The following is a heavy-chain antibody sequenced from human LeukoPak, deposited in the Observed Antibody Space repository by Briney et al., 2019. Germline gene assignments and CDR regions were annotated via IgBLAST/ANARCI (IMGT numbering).Heavy chain of an antibody. CDR1: GFTFSNYW. J-gene: IGHJ6*02. CDR3: ARDRYSSGGLDV. V-gene: IGHV3-7*04. CDR2: IKRDGSEK. D-gene: IGHD3-22*01. Sequence: GGSLRLSCAASGFTFSNYWMSWVRQAPGKGLEWVANIKRDGSEKYYVDSVRGRFTISRDNAKNSLYLQMNSLRAEDTAVYYCARDRYSSGGLDVWGQGTTVTVSS.